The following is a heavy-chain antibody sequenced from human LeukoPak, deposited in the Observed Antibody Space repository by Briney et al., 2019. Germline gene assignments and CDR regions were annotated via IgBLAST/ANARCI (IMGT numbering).Heavy chain of an antibody. D-gene: IGHD2-8*01. CDR3: TKAIPDCTNGVCYAYYFDY. J-gene: IGHJ4*02. Sequence: GGSLRLSCTASGFTFGDYAMSWFRQAPGKGLEWVGLIRSKAYGGTTEYAASVKGRFTISRDDSKSIAYLQMNSLKTEDTAVYYCTKAIPDCTNGVCYAYYFDYWGQGTLVTVSS. CDR2: IRSKAYGGTT. V-gene: IGHV3-49*03. CDR1: GFTFGDYA.